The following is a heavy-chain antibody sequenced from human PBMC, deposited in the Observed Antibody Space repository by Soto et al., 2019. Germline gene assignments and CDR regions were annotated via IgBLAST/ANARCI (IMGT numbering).Heavy chain of an antibody. Sequence: QVQLVQSGAEVKKSGASVKVSCKASGYTFTPYSMHWVRQAPGQGLEWMGTVNPSGGGSTYAPKFRDRITMTTNTSTNTVYMELSRLRLDDTALYYCAIGGGGIYCGGGSGNTGDQWGQGTLVTVSS. CDR2: VNPSGGGS. CDR3: AIGGGGIYCGGGSGNTGDQ. D-gene: IGHD2-21*01. V-gene: IGHV1-46*01. CDR1: GYTFTPYS. J-gene: IGHJ5*02.